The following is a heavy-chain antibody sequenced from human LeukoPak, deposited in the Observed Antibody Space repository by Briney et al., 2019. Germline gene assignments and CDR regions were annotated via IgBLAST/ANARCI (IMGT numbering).Heavy chain of an antibody. CDR3: ASHSSSWYYFDY. Sequence: SETLSLTCTVSGGSISSSCYYWGWIRQPPGKGLEWIGSIYYSGSTYYNPSLKSRVTISVDTSKNQFSLKLSSVTAADTAVYYCASHSSSWYYFDYWGQGTLVTVSS. J-gene: IGHJ4*02. V-gene: IGHV4-39*01. D-gene: IGHD6-13*01. CDR1: GGSISSSCYY. CDR2: IYYSGST.